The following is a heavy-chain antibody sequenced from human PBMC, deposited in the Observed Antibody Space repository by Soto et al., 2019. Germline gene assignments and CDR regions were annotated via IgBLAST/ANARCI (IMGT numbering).Heavy chain of an antibody. Sequence: GSLRLSCAASGFTFSSYSMNWVRQAPGKGLEWVSYISSSSSTIYYADSVKGRFTISRDNAKNSLYLQMNSLRDEDTAVYYCARSPWVVQDSPYYYGMDVWGQGTTVTVSS. CDR2: ISSSSSTI. CDR3: ARSPWVVQDSPYYYGMDV. V-gene: IGHV3-48*02. D-gene: IGHD2-8*01. CDR1: GFTFSSYS. J-gene: IGHJ6*02.